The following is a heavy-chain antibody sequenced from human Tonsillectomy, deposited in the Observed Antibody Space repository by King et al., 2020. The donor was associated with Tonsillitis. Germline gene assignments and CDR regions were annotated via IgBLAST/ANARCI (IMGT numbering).Heavy chain of an antibody. CDR1: GFSLSNSGVG. J-gene: IGHJ6*02. CDR3: ARRYYYYVMDV. CDR2: IYWDDDK. V-gene: IGHV2-5*02. Sequence: ITLKESGPTLVKPTQTLTLTCTFSGFSLSNSGVGVDWIRQPPGKALEWLALIYWDDDKRYSPSLKSRLTITKDTSKNQVVLTMTNLDPVDTATYYCARRYYYYVMDVWGQGTTVTVSS.